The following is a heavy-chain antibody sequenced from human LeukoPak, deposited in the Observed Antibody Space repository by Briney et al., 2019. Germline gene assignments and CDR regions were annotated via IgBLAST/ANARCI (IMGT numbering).Heavy chain of an antibody. CDR2: IYYSGST. J-gene: IGHJ3*02. V-gene: IGHV4-59*01. CDR3: ARDGSGWADDAFDI. CDR1: GGSISSYY. Sequence: PSETLSLTCTVSGGSISSYYWSWIRQPPGKGLEWIGYIYYSGSTNYNPSPKSRVTISVDTSKNQFSLKLSSVTAADTAVYYCARDGSGWADDAFDIWGQGTMVTVSS. D-gene: IGHD6-19*01.